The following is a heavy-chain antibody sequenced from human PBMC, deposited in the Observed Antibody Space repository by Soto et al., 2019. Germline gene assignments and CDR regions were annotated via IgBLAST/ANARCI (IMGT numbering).Heavy chain of an antibody. CDR1: GYTFTSSG. J-gene: IGHJ6*02. Sequence: QVQLVQSGAEVKKPGASVKVSCKASGYTFTSSGISWVRQAPGQGLEWMGWISAYNGNTNSAQKLQGRVTMTTDTPTSTAYMELRSLTSVDSAVYYCARATVSAYGMDVWGQGTTVTVSS. D-gene: IGHD2-21*02. CDR2: ISAYNGNT. CDR3: ARATVSAYGMDV. V-gene: IGHV1-18*01.